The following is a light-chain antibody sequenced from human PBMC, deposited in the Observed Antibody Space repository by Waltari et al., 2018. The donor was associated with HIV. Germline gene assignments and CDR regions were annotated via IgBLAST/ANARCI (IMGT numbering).Light chain of an antibody. V-gene: IGKV3-15*01. Sequence: DIVMTQSPATLSVSPGDRATLYCRASQSVSSNLAWYQQKPGQAPRLLIYGASTRATGIPARFSGSGSGTEFTLTISSLQSEDFAVYYCQQYDNWPPYTFGQGTKLEIK. J-gene: IGKJ2*01. CDR1: QSVSSN. CDR3: QQYDNWPPYT. CDR2: GAS.